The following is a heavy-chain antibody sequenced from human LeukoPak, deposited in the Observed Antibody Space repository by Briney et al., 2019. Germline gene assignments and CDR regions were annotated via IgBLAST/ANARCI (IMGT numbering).Heavy chain of an antibody. J-gene: IGHJ4*02. V-gene: IGHV5-10-1*01. D-gene: IGHD3-22*01. CDR1: GYSFTSYW. CDR2: IDPRDSYT. Sequence: VEALRISCKGSGYSFTSYWISWVRQMPGKGLEWMGRIDPRDSYTKYSPSFQGHVSISADKSISTAYLQWSSLKASDTATYYCARLESSGYYVYWGQGTLVTVSS. CDR3: ARLESSGYYVY.